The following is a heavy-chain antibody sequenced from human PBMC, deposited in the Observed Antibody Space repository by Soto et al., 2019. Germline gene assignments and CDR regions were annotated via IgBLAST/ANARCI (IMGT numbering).Heavy chain of an antibody. V-gene: IGHV1-18*01. J-gene: IGHJ5*02. D-gene: IGHD2-2*01. Sequence: QVQLVQSGGEVKRPGASVKVSCKTSGYTFSNYGITWVRQAPGQPLEWLGWISLYSDGANYAQKFQGRVSMTTDTSTTTAYMELSSLRSDDTAVYYCARVVPGAEAWFGPWGKGTLVTVSS. CDR3: ARVVPGAEAWFGP. CDR2: ISLYSDGA. CDR1: GYTFSNYG.